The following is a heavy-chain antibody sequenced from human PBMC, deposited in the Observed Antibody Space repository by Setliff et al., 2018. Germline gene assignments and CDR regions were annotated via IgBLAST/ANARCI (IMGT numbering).Heavy chain of an antibody. Sequence: SVKVSCKASGGTFANKPISWVRQAPGQGLEWMGGIIPIFGTADYARKFQARVTITADESTSTAYMELRSLSSGGTAVYYCASRAPPPREAFGGNYYYYMDVWGEGTTVTVSS. CDR3: ASRAPPPREAFGGNYYYYMDV. J-gene: IGHJ6*03. V-gene: IGHV1-69*13. CDR1: GGTFANKP. CDR2: IIPIFGTA. D-gene: IGHD3-3*01.